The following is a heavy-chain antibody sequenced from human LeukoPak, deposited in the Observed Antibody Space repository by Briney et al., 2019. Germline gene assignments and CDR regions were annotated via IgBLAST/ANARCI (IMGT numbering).Heavy chain of an antibody. CDR2: ISGSGGST. J-gene: IGHJ4*02. Sequence: GRSLRLSCAPSGFTFSSYAMSWVRQAPGKGLEWVSSISGSGGSTHYADSVKGRFTISRDNSMNTLYLQMNSLRAEDTAVYSCAKDRVGALLYFDSWGQGTLVTVSS. V-gene: IGHV3-23*01. CDR3: AKDRVGALLYFDS. CDR1: GFTFSSYA. D-gene: IGHD1-26*01.